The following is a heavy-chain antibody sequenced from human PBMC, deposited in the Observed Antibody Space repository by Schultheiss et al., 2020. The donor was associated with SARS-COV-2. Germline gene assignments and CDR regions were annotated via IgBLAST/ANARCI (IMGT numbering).Heavy chain of an antibody. CDR1: GFTFSSYE. CDR3: ARRGAVSVAAKAFDI. V-gene: IGHV3-48*03. Sequence: GGSLRLSCEASGFTFSSYEMNWFRQAPGEGLEWVSYIGSGGTSKYYAESLKGRFIISRDNAKKALYLQMNSLRAEDTAVYYCARRGAVSVAAKAFDIWGQGTLVTVSS. CDR2: IGSGGTSK. J-gene: IGHJ3*02. D-gene: IGHD2-15*01.